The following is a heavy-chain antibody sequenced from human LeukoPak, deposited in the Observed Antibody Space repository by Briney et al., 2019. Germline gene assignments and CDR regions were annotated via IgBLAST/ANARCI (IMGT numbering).Heavy chain of an antibody. CDR3: AREGGDIVVVPASDAFDI. Sequence: PGGSLRLSCAASGFTFSSYSMNWVRQAPGKGLEWVSYISSSSSTIYYADSVKGRFTISRDNAKNSLYLQMNSLRAEDTAVYYCAREGGDIVVVPASDAFDIWGQGTMVTVSS. J-gene: IGHJ3*02. V-gene: IGHV3-48*04. CDR1: GFTFSSYS. D-gene: IGHD2-2*01. CDR2: ISSSSSTI.